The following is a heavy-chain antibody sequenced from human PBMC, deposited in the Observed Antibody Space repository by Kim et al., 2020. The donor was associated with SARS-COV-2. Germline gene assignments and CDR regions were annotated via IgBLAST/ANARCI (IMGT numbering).Heavy chain of an antibody. Sequence: GGSLRLSCVGSGFAFSTSWMTWVRQVPGKGLEWEANIKEGGRYTYYVDSVKGRFTISRDNAKSSVYLQMNSLRAEDTAVYYCARDPYDSSGYGAFDDWGQGTLVTVAS. CDR2: IKEGGRYT. D-gene: IGHD3-22*01. V-gene: IGHV3-7*01. CDR1: GFAFSTSW. CDR3: ARDPYDSSGYGAFDD. J-gene: IGHJ4*02.